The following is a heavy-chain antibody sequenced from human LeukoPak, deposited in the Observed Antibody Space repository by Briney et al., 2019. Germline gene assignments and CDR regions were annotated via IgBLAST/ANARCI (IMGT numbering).Heavy chain of an antibody. CDR2: IRSSSTYT. CDR3: ARGADYYGSAYFDY. CDR1: GFTFSSYS. V-gene: IGHV3-21*01. D-gene: IGHD3-10*01. Sequence: AGGSLRLSCAASGFTFSSYSMNWVRQAPGKGLEWVSSIRSSSTYTYYADSVKGRFTISRDNAKNSLYLQVNSLRAEDTAVYYCARGADYYGSAYFDYWGQGTLVTVSS. J-gene: IGHJ4*02.